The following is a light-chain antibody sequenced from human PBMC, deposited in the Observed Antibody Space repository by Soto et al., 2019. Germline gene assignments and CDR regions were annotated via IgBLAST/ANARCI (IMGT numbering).Light chain of an antibody. J-gene: IGLJ2*01. CDR2: DVS. CDR3: NSYTSSSTPLHVV. Sequence: QSALTQPASVSGSPGQSITISCTGTSSDVGGYNYVSWYQQHPGKAPKLMIYDVSNRPSGVSNRFSGSKSGNTASLTISGIHAEEDADEYGNSYTSSSTPLHVVFGGGTKLTVL. CDR1: SSDVGGYNY. V-gene: IGLV2-14*01.